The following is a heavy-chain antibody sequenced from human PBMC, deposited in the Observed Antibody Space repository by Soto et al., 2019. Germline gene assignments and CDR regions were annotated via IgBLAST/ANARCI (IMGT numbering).Heavy chain of an antibody. V-gene: IGHV1-69*01. CDR1: GGTFGSYA. Sequence: QVQLVQSGAEVKKPGSSVKVSCKASGGTFGSYAISWVRQAPGQGPEWMGGSIPITGTANYAQKFQGRVTITADESTSTASMQLSSLRSEDTAVYYCARSQGSSTSLEIYYYYYYGMDVWGQGTTVTVSS. CDR3: ARSQGSSTSLEIYYYYYYGMDV. D-gene: IGHD2-2*01. J-gene: IGHJ6*02. CDR2: SIPITGTA.